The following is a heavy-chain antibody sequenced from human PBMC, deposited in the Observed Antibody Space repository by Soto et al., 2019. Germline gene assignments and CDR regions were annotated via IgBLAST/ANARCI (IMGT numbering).Heavy chain of an antibody. CDR3: ARGAGSGRYPIDY. D-gene: IGHD6-19*01. Sequence: QVQLVQSGAEVKKPGASVKVSCKASGYTISGYYIHWVRQAPGQGLEWMGWINPHSGATNYAQKFQGRVTVTRDTSFSTTYMELTRLGSGDTALYYCARGAGSGRYPIDYWSQGTLVTVSS. CDR1: GYTISGYY. CDR2: INPHSGAT. V-gene: IGHV1-2*02. J-gene: IGHJ4*02.